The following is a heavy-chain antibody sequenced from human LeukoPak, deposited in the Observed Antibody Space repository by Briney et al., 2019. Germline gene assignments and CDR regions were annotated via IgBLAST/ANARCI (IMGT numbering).Heavy chain of an antibody. Sequence: GESLRISCKGSGFSSTNSWIAWVRQVPGKGLEWMVIIYLGDSDTRYSPSFRGQVTISADKSITTAYLQWSSLRASDTAIYYCARHPSSTRGWPLDYWGQGTLVTVSS. CDR2: IYLGDSDT. CDR3: ARHPSSTRGWPLDY. J-gene: IGHJ4*02. CDR1: GFSSTNSW. V-gene: IGHV5-51*01. D-gene: IGHD6-19*01.